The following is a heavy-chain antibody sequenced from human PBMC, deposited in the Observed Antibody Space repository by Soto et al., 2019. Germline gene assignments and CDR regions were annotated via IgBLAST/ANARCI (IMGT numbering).Heavy chain of an antibody. CDR2: IGTAGDT. V-gene: IGHV3-13*01. CDR1: GFNVSTNY. D-gene: IGHD3-22*01. J-gene: IGHJ4*02. Sequence: GGSLRLSCAASGFNVSTNYMTWVRQAPGKGLEWVSAIGTAGDTNYAGSVKGRFTISRENAKNSLYLQTNSLRAGDTAIYFCARAIGPTLFDYWGQGALVTVSS. CDR3: ARAIGPTLFDY.